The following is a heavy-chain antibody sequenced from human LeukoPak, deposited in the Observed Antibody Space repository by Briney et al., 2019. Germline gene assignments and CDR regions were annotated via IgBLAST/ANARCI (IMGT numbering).Heavy chain of an antibody. V-gene: IGHV1-18*01. CDR1: GYTFTSHG. CDR3: ARDPSNTSGCYTYFDY. CDR2: ISAFNGET. Sequence: ASVKVSCTTYGYTFTSHGISWVRQAPGQGLEWMGWISAFNGETHYAQNLQGRVTMTTDTSTSTAYMELRSLRSDDTAVYYCARDPSNTSGCYTYFDYWGQGTLVTVSS. D-gene: IGHD3-3*01. J-gene: IGHJ4*02.